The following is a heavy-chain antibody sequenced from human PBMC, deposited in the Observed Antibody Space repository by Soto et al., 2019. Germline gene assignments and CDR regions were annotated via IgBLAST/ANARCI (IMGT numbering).Heavy chain of an antibody. V-gene: IGHV3-20*04. CDR1: GFTFDDYG. CDR3: ARDPPYYDSSGYYTGWYFDY. D-gene: IGHD3-22*01. CDR2: INWNGGST. J-gene: IGHJ4*02. Sequence: GGSLRLSCAASGFTFDDYGMSWVRQAPGKGLEWVSGINWNGGSTGYADSVKGRFTISRDNAKNSLYLQMNSLRAEDTALYYCARDPPYYDSSGYYTGWYFDYSGQGTLVTVSS.